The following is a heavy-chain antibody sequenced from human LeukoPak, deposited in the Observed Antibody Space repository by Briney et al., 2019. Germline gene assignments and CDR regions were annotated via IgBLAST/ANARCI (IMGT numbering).Heavy chain of an antibody. CDR2: IYPGDSDT. V-gene: IGHV5-51*01. Sequence: GESLKISCKGSGYSFTSYWIGWVRQMPGKGLEWMGIIYPGDSDTRYSPSFQGLVTISADKSISTAYLQWSSLKASDTAMYYCASMIAARFPSDYYFDYWGQGTLVTVSS. J-gene: IGHJ4*02. CDR1: GYSFTSYW. CDR3: ASMIAARFPSDYYFDY. D-gene: IGHD6-6*01.